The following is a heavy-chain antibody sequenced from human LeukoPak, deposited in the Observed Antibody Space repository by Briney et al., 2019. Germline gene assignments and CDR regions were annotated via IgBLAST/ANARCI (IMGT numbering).Heavy chain of an antibody. V-gene: IGHV3-21*06. CDR3: AASTILRSPFDY. D-gene: IGHD3-3*01. CDR2: VTGSSTYI. Sequence: GGSLRLSCAASGFVFSSYIMNWVRQAPGKGLEWVASVTGSSTYIYYADSVQGRFTISRDNGKNSLYLQMSSLSAEDTAVYYCAASTILRSPFDYWGQGTLVSVSS. CDR1: GFVFSSYI. J-gene: IGHJ4*02.